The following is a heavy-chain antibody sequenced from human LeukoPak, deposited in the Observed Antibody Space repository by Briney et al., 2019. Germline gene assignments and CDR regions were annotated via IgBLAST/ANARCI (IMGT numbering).Heavy chain of an antibody. V-gene: IGHV3-9*01. CDR2: ITWDSGRI. J-gene: IGHJ4*02. CDR1: GFTFYDFA. D-gene: IGHD4-17*01. Sequence: GGSLRLSCAASGFTFYDFAMHWVRQGPEKGLGWVSGITWDSGRIGYAESVKGRFTISRDSARNSLYLQMNSLTAEDTAFYYCARGLTTVTAYFEYWGQGTLVTVSS. CDR3: ARGLTTVTAYFEY.